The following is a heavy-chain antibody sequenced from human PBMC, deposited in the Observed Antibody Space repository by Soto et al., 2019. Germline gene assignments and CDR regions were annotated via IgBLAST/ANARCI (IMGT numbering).Heavy chain of an antibody. Sequence: TETVSLTCAVSGDSINNTNWWSWVRQPPGKGLELIGQISHSGSTNYIPSLTSRVTISVDKSKNHFSLKLTSVTAADTAVYYCAARHFWSGPWSHTRLDYWGQGTLVTVSS. CDR1: GDSINNTNW. CDR2: ISHSGST. D-gene: IGHD3-3*02. J-gene: IGHJ4*02. V-gene: IGHV4-4*02. CDR3: AARHFWSGPWSHTRLDY.